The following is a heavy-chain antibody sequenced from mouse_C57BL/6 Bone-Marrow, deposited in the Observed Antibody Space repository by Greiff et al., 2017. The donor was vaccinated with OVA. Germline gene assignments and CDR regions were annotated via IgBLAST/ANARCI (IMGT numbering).Heavy chain of an antibody. V-gene: IGHV1-55*01. J-gene: IGHJ1*03. D-gene: IGHD1-1*01. CDR1: GYTFTSYW. Sequence: QVHVKQPGAELVKPGASVKMSCKASGYTFTSYWITWVKQRPGQGLEWIGDIYPGSGSTNYNEKFKSKATLTVDTSSSTAYMQLSSLTSEDSAVYYCARAYYYGSSWYFDVWGTGTTVTVSS. CDR3: ARAYYYGSSWYFDV. CDR2: IYPGSGST.